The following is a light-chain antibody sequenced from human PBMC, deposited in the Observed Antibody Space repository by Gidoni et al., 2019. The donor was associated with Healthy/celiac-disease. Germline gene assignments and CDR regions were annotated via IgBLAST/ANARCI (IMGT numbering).Light chain of an antibody. CDR2: QDS. CDR3: QAWDSSVV. Sequence: SYELTQPPSVSVSPGQTASNTCSGDKLGYKYACWYQQKPGPSPVLVIYQDSKRPSGIPERFSGSNSGNTATLTLSGTQAMDEADYYCQAWDSSVVFGGGTKLTVL. CDR1: KLGYKY. J-gene: IGLJ2*01. V-gene: IGLV3-1*01.